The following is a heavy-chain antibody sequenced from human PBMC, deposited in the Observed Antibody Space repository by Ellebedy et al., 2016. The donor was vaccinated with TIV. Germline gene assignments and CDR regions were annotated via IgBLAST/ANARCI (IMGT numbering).Heavy chain of an antibody. CDR1: GYSFTNYG. J-gene: IGHJ4*02. D-gene: IGHD2-21*02. Sequence: AASVKVSCKTSGYSFTNYGIHWVRQAPGQSLEWMGWINAANGNTKHPQQFQDRVTFTRDTSASTVYMDLSSLRSEDTAVYYCARVPNTAWYYFDYWGQGTLVTVSS. CDR2: INAANGNT. CDR3: ARVPNTAWYYFDY. V-gene: IGHV1-3*01.